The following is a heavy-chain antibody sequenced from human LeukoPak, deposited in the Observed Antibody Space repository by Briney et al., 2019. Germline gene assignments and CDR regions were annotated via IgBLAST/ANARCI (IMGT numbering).Heavy chain of an antibody. V-gene: IGHV1-46*01. CDR3: ARDLRGVISSY. Sequence: ASVKVSCKASGYTFTSYYMHWVRQAPGQGLEWMGIINPSGGSTSYAQKFQGRVTMTRDMSTSTVHMELSSLRSEDTAVYYCARDLRGVISSYWGQGTLVTVSS. CDR2: INPSGGST. CDR1: GYTFTSYY. J-gene: IGHJ4*02. D-gene: IGHD3-10*01.